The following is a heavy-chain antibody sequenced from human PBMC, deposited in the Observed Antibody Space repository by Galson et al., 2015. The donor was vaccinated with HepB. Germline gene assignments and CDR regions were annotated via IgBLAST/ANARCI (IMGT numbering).Heavy chain of an antibody. CDR1: GFTFSSYT. V-gene: IGHV3-21*01. CDR3: AISQGYFDF. J-gene: IGHJ4*02. Sequence: SLRLSCAASGFTFSSYTMDWVRQAPGKGLEWVASIRSSTSHIYYADSLKGRFTISRDNAKNSLYLQMNSLRAEDTAVYYCAISQGYFDFWGQGTLVTVSS. CDR2: IRSSTSHI.